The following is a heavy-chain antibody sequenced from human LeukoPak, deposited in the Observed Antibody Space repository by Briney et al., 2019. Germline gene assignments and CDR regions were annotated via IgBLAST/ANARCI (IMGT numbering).Heavy chain of an antibody. CDR2: IQPGDSDT. V-gene: IGHV5-51*01. J-gene: IGHJ4*02. CDR1: GYRFSSYW. Sequence: GESLKISCKCSGYRFSSYWIGWVRQMPGQGLEWMGIIQPGDSDTRYSPSFQGQVTISVDKSISTAYLQWSSLKASDTAMYYCARHVKEWLADYWGQGTLVTVSS. D-gene: IGHD6-19*01. CDR3: ARHVKEWLADY.